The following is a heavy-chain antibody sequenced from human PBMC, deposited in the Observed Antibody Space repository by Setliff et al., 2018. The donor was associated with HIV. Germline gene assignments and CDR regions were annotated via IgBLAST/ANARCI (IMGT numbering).Heavy chain of an antibody. CDR2: IYHSGSA. Sequence: PSETLSLTCAVSGGSISSSNWWSWVRQPPGKGLEWIGEIYHSGSANYNPSLRSRVTISVDTSKNQFSLKLSSVTAADTAVYYCARDAPTVYANGWFDPWGQGTLVTVSS. D-gene: IGHD2-8*01. CDR1: GGSISSSNW. J-gene: IGHJ5*02. V-gene: IGHV4-4*02. CDR3: ARDAPTVYANGWFDP.